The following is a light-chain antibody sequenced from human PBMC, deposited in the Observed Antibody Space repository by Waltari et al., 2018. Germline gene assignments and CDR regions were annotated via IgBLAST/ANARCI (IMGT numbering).Light chain of an antibody. CDR1: SSDLGGYDF. CDR2: EVT. Sequence: QSALTQPASVPGSPGQSITISCPGTSSDLGGYDFVHWYQQDPGMAPKRMIYEVTNRPSGVSGRFSGSKSGTTASLTISGLQPEDEADYYCTSYTTSTTVLFGGGTKVTVL. V-gene: IGLV2-14*01. CDR3: TSYTTSTTVL. J-gene: IGLJ3*02.